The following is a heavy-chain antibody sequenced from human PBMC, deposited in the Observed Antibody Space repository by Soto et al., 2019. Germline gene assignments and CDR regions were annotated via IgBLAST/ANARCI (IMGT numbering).Heavy chain of an antibody. CDR1: GYTFTSYD. D-gene: IGHD3-3*01. Sequence: GASVKVSCKASGYTFTSYDINWVRQATGQGLEWMGWMNPNSGNTGYAQKFQGRVTMTRNTSISTAYMELSSLRSEDTAVYYCARARKITIFGVVISTYYYCGMDVWGQGTTATVSS. V-gene: IGHV1-8*01. CDR2: MNPNSGNT. CDR3: ARARKITIFGVVISTYYYCGMDV. J-gene: IGHJ6*02.